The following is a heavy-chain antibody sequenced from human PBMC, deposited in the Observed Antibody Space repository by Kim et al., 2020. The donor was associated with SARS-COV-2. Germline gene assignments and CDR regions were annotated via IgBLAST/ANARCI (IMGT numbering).Heavy chain of an antibody. CDR2: ISASDHIP. CDR3: SNSLQNRCCTPTHCFDF. D-gene: IGHD2-8*01. CDR1: GFTFSTYT. Sequence: GGSLRLSCAASGFTFSTYTMSWVRQAPGKGLEWVSSISASDHIPYYADCVKGRFTVSRDNSRNMLYLQMNGLRAEDTAVYYCSNSLQNRCCTPTHCFDF. J-gene: IGHJ3*01. V-gene: IGHV3-23*01.